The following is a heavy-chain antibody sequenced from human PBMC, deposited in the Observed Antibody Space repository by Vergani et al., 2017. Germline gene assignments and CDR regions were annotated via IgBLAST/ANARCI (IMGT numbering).Heavy chain of an antibody. CDR1: GGTFSSYT. J-gene: IGHJ5*02. Sequence: QVQLVQSGAEVKKPGSSVKVSCKASGGTFSSYTISWVRQAPGQGLEWMGRIIPILGIANYAQKFQGRVTITADKSTSTAYMELSSLRSEDTAVYYCARDPYSYYWFDPWGQGTLVTVSA. V-gene: IGHV1-69*08. CDR2: IIPILGIA. D-gene: IGHD5-18*01. CDR3: ARDPYSYYWFDP.